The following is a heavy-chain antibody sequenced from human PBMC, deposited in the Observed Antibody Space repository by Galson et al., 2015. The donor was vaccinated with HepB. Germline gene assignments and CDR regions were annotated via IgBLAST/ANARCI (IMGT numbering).Heavy chain of an antibody. D-gene: IGHD6-6*01. CDR1: GFTLSSYG. CDR2: ISYDGSEK. Sequence: SLRLSCAASGFTLSSYGMHWVRQAPGKGLEWVAVISYDGSEKYYADSVKGRFTISRDNSRNTLFLQMNSLRAEDTAVYYCARDPGAEQLVHLSDYWGQGTLVTVSS. CDR3: ARDPGAEQLVHLSDY. J-gene: IGHJ4*02. V-gene: IGHV3-30*03.